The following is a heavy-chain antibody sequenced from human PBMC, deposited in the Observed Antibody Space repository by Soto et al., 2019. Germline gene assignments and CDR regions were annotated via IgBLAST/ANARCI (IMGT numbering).Heavy chain of an antibody. Sequence: QVQLVQSGAEVKKPGSSVKVSCKASGGTFSSYAISWVRQAPGQGLEWMGGIIPIFGTANYAQKFQGRVTITADESTSTAYMELSSLRSEDTAVYYCARVPPYSGYMGPHYYYGMDVWGQGTTVTVSS. CDR2: IIPIFGTA. J-gene: IGHJ6*02. CDR1: GGTFSSYA. D-gene: IGHD5-12*01. V-gene: IGHV1-69*01. CDR3: ARVPPYSGYMGPHYYYGMDV.